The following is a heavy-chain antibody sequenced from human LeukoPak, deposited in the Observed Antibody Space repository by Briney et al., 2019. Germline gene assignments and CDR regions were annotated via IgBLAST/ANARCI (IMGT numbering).Heavy chain of an antibody. CDR3: ARDSRKFLYGIDY. V-gene: IGHV4-59*01. CDR2: IYYSGST. J-gene: IGHJ4*02. D-gene: IGHD3-10*01. CDR1: GGSISSYY. Sequence: SETLSLTCTVYGGSISSYYWSWIRQPPGEGLEWIGYIYYSGSTNYNPSLKSRVTISVDTSKNQFSLKLSSVTAADTAVYYCARDSRKFLYGIDYWGQGTLVTVSS.